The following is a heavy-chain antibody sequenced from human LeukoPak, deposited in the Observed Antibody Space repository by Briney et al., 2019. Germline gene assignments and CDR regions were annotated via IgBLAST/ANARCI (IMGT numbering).Heavy chain of an antibody. CDR3: ARANYDILTGYYLYYFDY. CDR2: IYYSGST. Sequence: SGTLSLTCTVSGGPISSHYWSWIRQPPGKGLEWIGYIYYSGSTNYNPSLKSRVTISVDTSKNQFSLKLSSVTAADTAVYYCARANYDILTGYYLYYFDYWGQEPWSPSPQ. J-gene: IGHJ4*01. D-gene: IGHD3-9*01. V-gene: IGHV4-59*11. CDR1: GGPISSHY.